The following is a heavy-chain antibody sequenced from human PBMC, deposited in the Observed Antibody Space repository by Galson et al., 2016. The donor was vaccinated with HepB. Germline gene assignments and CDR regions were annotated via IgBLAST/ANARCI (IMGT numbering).Heavy chain of an antibody. CDR2: IYYSGST. Sequence: ETLSLTCSVSGVSISTSNSFWAWIRQSPEKGLEWIGNIYYSGSTYYNPSLKSRLSMSLDTSNNQFSLSLNSVTAADTAVYFCARRGDFLGDGDYGALFWEYWFDPWGQGTQVAVSS. CDR3: ARRGDFLGDGDYGALFWEYWFDP. V-gene: IGHV4-39*01. D-gene: IGHD4-17*01. J-gene: IGHJ5*02. CDR1: GVSISTSNSF.